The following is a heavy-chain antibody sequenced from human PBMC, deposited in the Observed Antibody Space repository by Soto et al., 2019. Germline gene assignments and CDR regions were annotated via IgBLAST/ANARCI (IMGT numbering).Heavy chain of an antibody. CDR1: GFTFSSYA. J-gene: IGHJ4*02. CDR2: ISGSDGST. CDR3: AKKKYQSIAVAGTGGSTYYFDY. V-gene: IGHV3-23*01. Sequence: PGGSLRLSCAASGFTFSSYAMSWVRQAPGKGLEWVSAISGSDGSTYYADSVKGRFTISRDNSKNTLYLQMNSLRAEDTAVYYCAKKKYQSIAVAGTGGSTYYFDYWGQGTLVTVSS. D-gene: IGHD6-19*01.